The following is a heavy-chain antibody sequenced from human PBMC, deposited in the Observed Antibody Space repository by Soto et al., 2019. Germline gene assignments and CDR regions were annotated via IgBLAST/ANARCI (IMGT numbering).Heavy chain of an antibody. CDR3: ACLRGCTGDPGD. CDR2: IYYSGLT. J-gene: IGHJ4*02. V-gene: IGHV4-31*02. CDR1: GGSMGIERYD. D-gene: IGHD2-8*02. Sequence: PLTRSHRRRVAGGSMGIERYDLSWISQHPGKVLERIGYIYYSGLTDYNPSLKSRLTISVDKSKNEFYLKMRSVTAADTAVYDCACLRGCTGDPGDWGKGT.